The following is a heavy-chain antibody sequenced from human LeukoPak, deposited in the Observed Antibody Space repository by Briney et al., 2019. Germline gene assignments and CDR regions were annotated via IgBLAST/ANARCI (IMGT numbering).Heavy chain of an antibody. CDR1: GYTFTSYY. D-gene: IGHD2-2*01. V-gene: IGHV1-46*01. Sequence: ASVKVSCKASGYTFTSYYMHWVRQAPGQGLEWMGIINPSGGSTSYAQKFQGRVTMTRDTSTSTAYMELRSLRSDDTAVYYCARNFVDYCSSTSCFGTEFDYWGQGTLVTVSS. J-gene: IGHJ4*02. CDR3: ARNFVDYCSSTSCFGTEFDY. CDR2: INPSGGST.